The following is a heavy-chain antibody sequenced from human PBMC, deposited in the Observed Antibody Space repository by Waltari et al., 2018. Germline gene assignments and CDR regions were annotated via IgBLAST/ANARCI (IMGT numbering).Heavy chain of an antibody. CDR3: AKFPYSGSYWGY. CDR2: IRYDGSNK. V-gene: IGHV3-30*02. J-gene: IGHJ4*02. D-gene: IGHD1-26*01. Sequence: QVQLVESGGGVVQPGGSLRLSCAASGFTFSSYGMHWARQAPGKGLEWVAFIRYDGSNKYYADSVKGRFTISRDNSKNTLYLQMNSLRAEDTAVYYCAKFPYSGSYWGYWGQGTLVTVSS. CDR1: GFTFSSYG.